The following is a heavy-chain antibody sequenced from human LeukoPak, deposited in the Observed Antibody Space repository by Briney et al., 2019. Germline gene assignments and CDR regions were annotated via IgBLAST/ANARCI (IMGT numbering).Heavy chain of an antibody. D-gene: IGHD1-26*01. Sequence: GGSLRLSCATSGFTFSSYWMHWVRQAPGKGLVWVSRIKSDGSSTSYADSVKGRFTISRDNAKNTLYLQMNSLRAEDTAVYYCTSDRGGSYDFDYWGQGTLVTVSS. V-gene: IGHV3-74*01. J-gene: IGHJ4*02. CDR3: TSDRGGSYDFDY. CDR1: GFTFSSYW. CDR2: IKSDGSST.